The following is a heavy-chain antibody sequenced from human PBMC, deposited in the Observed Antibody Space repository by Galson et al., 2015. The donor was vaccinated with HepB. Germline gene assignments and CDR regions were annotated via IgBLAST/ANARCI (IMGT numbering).Heavy chain of an antibody. CDR2: ISSGGGTQ. V-gene: IGHV3-30*18. CDR3: AKVIMVHAGDWDVDL. CDR1: GFTFSNHG. J-gene: IGHJ2*01. D-gene: IGHD2-8*01. Sequence: SLRLSCAASGFTFSNHGIHWVRQAPGKGLEWVAVISSGGGTQYLADSVRGRVTLSRVNPKNTAYLQMNSLGAEGAAVYYCAKVIMVHAGDWDVDLWGRGTLVTVSS.